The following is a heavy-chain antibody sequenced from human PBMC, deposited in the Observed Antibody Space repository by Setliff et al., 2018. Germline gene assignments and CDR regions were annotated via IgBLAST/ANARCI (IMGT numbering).Heavy chain of an antibody. CDR2: IYHNGNT. Sequence: SETLSLTCTVSGGSISPYFWSWVRQPPGKGLEWIGYIYHNGNTNFNPSLKTRVTMSVDTSKNQFALNLKSVTAADTAVYYCVRDRTAYSYGLDVWGQGTTVTV. D-gene: IGHD5-18*01. CDR3: VRDRTAYSYGLDV. V-gene: IGHV4-59*01. J-gene: IGHJ6*02. CDR1: GGSISPYF.